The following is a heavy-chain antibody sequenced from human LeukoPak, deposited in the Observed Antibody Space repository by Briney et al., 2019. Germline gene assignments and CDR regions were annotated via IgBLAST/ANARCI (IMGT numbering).Heavy chain of an antibody. CDR1: GYTFTSYD. J-gene: IGHJ3*02. CDR2: MNPNSGNT. Sequence: ASVKVSCKASGYTFTSYDINWVRQATGQGLEWMGWMNPNSGNTGYAQKFQGRVTITRNTSISTAYMELSSLRSEDTAVYYCARDSVLRFLEWSNSDAFDIWGQGTMVTVSS. CDR3: ARDSVLRFLEWSNSDAFDI. D-gene: IGHD3-3*01. V-gene: IGHV1-8*01.